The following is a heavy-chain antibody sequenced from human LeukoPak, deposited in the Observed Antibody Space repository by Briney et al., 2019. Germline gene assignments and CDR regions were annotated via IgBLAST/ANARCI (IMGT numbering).Heavy chain of an antibody. Sequence: GGSLRLSCAASGFTFSSYWMHWVRQAPGKGLGWVSRMNSDGSSTNDADSVKGRFTISRDNAKNTLYLQMNSLRVEDTAVYYCARDYTTAVAGKLLGYWGQGTLVTVSS. CDR1: GFTFSSYW. CDR2: MNSDGSST. J-gene: IGHJ4*02. CDR3: ARDYTTAVAGKLLGY. V-gene: IGHV3-74*01. D-gene: IGHD6-19*01.